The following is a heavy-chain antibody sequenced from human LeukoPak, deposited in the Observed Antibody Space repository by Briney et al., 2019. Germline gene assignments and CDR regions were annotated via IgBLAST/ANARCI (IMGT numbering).Heavy chain of an antibody. D-gene: IGHD3-10*01. CDR2: ISYSGST. Sequence: SETLSLTCTVSGGSISSSNYYWGWIRQPPGKGLEWIGSISYSGSTYYNPSLKSRVTTSVDTSKNQFSLKLSSVTAADTAVYYCARLRGGRVYYFVYWGQGGLVTVSS. CDR1: GGSISSSNYY. CDR3: ARLRGGRVYYFVY. V-gene: IGHV4-39*01. J-gene: IGHJ4*02.